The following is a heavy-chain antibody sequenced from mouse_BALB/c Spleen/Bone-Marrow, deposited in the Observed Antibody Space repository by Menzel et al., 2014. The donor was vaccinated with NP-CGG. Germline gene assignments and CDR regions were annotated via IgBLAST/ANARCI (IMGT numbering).Heavy chain of an antibody. CDR2: IDPSDSYT. CDR1: GYTFTSYW. Sequence: QVQLQQSGAELVKPGASVKLSCKASGYTFTSYWMHWVKQRPGQGLEWIGEIDPSDSYTNYNQKFKGKATLTVDKSSSTGYMQLSRLTSEDSAVYYCARGGNGYGGCWYFDVWGAGTTVTVSS. J-gene: IGHJ1*01. V-gene: IGHV1-69*02. CDR3: ARGGNGYGGCWYFDV. D-gene: IGHD2-2*01.